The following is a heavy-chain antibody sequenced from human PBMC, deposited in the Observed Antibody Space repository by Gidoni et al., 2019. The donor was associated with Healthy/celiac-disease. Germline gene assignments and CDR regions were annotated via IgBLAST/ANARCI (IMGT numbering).Heavy chain of an antibody. Sequence: EVQLLESGGGLVQPGGSLRLSCAASGFTFSSYAMSWVRQAPGKGLEWVSAISGSGGSTYYADSVKGRFTISRDNSKNTLYLQMNSLRAEDTAVYYCARPMGEYSSSWDAKGKEYYFDYWGQGTLVTVSS. CDR3: ARPMGEYSSSWDAKGKEYYFDY. J-gene: IGHJ4*02. V-gene: IGHV3-23*01. D-gene: IGHD6-13*01. CDR2: ISGSGGST. CDR1: GFTFSSYA.